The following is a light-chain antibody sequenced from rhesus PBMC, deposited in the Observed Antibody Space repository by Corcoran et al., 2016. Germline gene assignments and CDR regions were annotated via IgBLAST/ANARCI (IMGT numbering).Light chain of an antibody. J-gene: IGKJ3*01. V-gene: IGKV1-66*01. CDR3: QQYNNFPCT. Sequence: DIQMTQSPSSLSASVGDRVTITCRASQAINNYLTWYQQKPGKTPRPLIYNASSLDTGVPSRFRGTRAGTDYTLTISSLQPEDIGTYYCQQYNNFPCTFGPGTKLDV. CDR1: QAINNY. CDR2: NAS.